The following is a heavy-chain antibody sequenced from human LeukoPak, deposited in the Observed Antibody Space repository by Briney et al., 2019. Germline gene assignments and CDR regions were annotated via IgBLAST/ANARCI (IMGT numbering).Heavy chain of an antibody. Sequence: PSETLSLTCTVSGGSISSSTYYWRWIRQPPGKGLEWIGSINYNGNTFYKSSLQSRVTISLDTSKNHFSLKLISVTAADTAVYYCAREVASSPNDWGQGTLVTVSS. D-gene: IGHD6-6*01. J-gene: IGHJ4*02. CDR2: INYNGNT. CDR1: GGSISSSTYY. V-gene: IGHV4-39*07. CDR3: AREVASSPND.